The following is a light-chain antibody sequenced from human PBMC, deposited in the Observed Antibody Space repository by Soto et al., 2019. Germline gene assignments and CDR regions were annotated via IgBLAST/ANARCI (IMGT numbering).Light chain of an antibody. V-gene: IGLV2-11*01. Sequence: QSVLTQPRSVSGSPGQSVTISCTGTSSYVGGYNYVSWYQQHPGKAPKLMIYDVSKRPSGVPDRFSGSKSGTSATLGITGFQTGDEADYYCGSWDSSLSAYVFXTGTKLTVL. J-gene: IGLJ1*01. CDR2: DVS. CDR1: SSYVGGYNY. CDR3: GSWDSSLSAYV.